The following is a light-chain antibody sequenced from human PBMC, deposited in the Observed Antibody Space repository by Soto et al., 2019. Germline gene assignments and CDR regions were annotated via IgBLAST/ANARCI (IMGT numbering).Light chain of an antibody. CDR3: SSFTSTSGL. V-gene: IGLV2-14*03. CDR1: VSEVAGYTY. Sequence: QSVLTQPASVSGSPGQSITISCTGAVSEVAGYTYVSWYQQLPGKGPKVIIYDVSNRPSGVSNRFSGSKSGTTASLTISGIQAEDEADYYCSSFTSTSGLFGGGTKLTV. J-gene: IGLJ2*01. CDR2: DVS.